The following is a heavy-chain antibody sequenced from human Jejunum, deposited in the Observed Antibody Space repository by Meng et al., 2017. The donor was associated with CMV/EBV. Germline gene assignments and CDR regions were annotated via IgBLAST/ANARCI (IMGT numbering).Heavy chain of an antibody. J-gene: IGHJ3*02. CDR2: IKPDGSEI. CDR1: GFTFSIHW. D-gene: IGHD1-1*01. Sequence: LSCAASGFTFSIHWLSWVRQPPGKGPEWVASIKPDGSEIQYVGSLRGRFTVSRDNARKSLYLQMNSLTAEDTAVYYCASGNDFNIWGQGTLVTVSS. V-gene: IGHV3-7*01. CDR3: ASGNDFNI.